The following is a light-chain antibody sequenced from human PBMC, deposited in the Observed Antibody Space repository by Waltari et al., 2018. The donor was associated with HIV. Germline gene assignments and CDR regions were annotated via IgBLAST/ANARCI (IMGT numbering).Light chain of an antibody. CDR3: ATWDDSLSGPV. Sequence: QSVLTPPPSASGTPGQRVAISCSGCGTNLGSIYVYWYQQLPGTAPKVLIYRSNQRPSGVPDRFSGSKSGTSASLAISALRSEDEADYYCATWDDSLSGPVFGGGTKLTVL. J-gene: IGLJ3*02. V-gene: IGLV1-47*01. CDR2: RSN. CDR1: GTNLGSIY.